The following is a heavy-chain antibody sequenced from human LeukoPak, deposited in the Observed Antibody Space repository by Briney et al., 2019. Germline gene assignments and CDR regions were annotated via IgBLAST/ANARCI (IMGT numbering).Heavy chain of an antibody. D-gene: IGHD6-19*01. J-gene: IGHJ5*02. V-gene: IGHV6-1*01. Sequence: SQTLSLTCAISGDSVSSNSAAWNWIRQSPSRGLEWLGRTSYRSKWYNDYAVSVKSRITISPDTSKNQFSLRLNSVTPEDTAVYYCARQLRIAVAGGNWFDPWGQGTLVTVSS. CDR1: GDSVSSNSAA. CDR2: TSYRSKWYN. CDR3: ARQLRIAVAGGNWFDP.